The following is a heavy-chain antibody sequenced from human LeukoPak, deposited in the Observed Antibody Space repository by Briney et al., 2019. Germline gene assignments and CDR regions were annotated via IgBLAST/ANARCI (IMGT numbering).Heavy chain of an antibody. CDR1: GFTFSSYA. J-gene: IGHJ6*02. V-gene: IGHV3-23*01. CDR2: ISGSGGST. CDR3: ARDRSGWTPGYYGMDV. D-gene: IGHD6-19*01. Sequence: GGSLRLSCAASGFTFSSYAMSWVRQAPGKGLEWVSAISGSGGSTYYADSVKGRFTISRDNSKNTLYLQMNSLRAEDTAVYYCARDRSGWTPGYYGMDVWGQGTTVTVSS.